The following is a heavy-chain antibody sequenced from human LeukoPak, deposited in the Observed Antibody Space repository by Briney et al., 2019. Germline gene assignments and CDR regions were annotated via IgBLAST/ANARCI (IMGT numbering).Heavy chain of an antibody. CDR3: AIYPVEMATV. CDR1: GYTFANYG. CDR2: INPNSGGT. D-gene: IGHD5-24*01. J-gene: IGHJ4*02. Sequence: ASVKVSCKASGYTFANYGISWVRQAPGQGLEWMGWINPNSGGTNYAQKFQGRVTMTRDTSISTSYMELSRLRSDDTAVYYCAIYPVEMATVWGQGTLVTVSS. V-gene: IGHV1-2*02.